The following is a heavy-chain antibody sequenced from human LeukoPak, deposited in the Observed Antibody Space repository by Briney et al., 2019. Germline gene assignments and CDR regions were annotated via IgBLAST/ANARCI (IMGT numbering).Heavy chain of an antibody. CDR1: GFTFSSYS. CDR3: ARSRYCSSTSCLPVDY. V-gene: IGHV3-21*01. J-gene: IGHJ4*02. CDR2: ISSSSSYI. D-gene: IGHD2-2*01. Sequence: GGSLRLSCAASGFTFSSYSMNWVRQAPGKGLEWVSSISSSSSYIYYADSVKGRFTISRDNAKNSLYLQMNSLRAEDTAVYYCARSRYCSSTSCLPVDYWGQGALVTVSS.